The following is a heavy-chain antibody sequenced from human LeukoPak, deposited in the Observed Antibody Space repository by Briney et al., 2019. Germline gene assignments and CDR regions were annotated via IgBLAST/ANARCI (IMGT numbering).Heavy chain of an antibody. Sequence: GRSLRLSHAASGFTFSRYWMSWVRQAPRKGLEWVANITQDGSEKYYADSVKGRFTISRDNAKNSLYLQMNSLRAEDTAVYYCASDYYDFWSGYFDYWGQGTLVTVSS. J-gene: IGHJ4*02. D-gene: IGHD3-3*01. V-gene: IGHV3-7*01. CDR1: GFTFSRYW. CDR3: ASDYYDFWSGYFDY. CDR2: ITQDGSEK.